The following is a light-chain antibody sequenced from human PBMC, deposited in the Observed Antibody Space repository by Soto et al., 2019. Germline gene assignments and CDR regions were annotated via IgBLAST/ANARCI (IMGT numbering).Light chain of an antibody. J-gene: IGKJ3*01. Sequence: EIVLTQSPGTLSLSPGERATLSCRASQSVSGSYLAWYQQKPGQAPRLLIYGASTRATGIPGRFSASGSGTDFTLTISRLEPEDFAVYYCQQYGSSPLFTFGPGTKVDIK. CDR2: GAS. V-gene: IGKV3-20*01. CDR3: QQYGSSPLFT. CDR1: QSVSGSY.